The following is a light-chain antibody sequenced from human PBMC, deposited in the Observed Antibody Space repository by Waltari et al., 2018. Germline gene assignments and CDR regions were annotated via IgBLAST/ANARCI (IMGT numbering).Light chain of an antibody. CDR2: WAS. Sequence: DIVMTQSPDSLAVSLGERATINCSSRQSVLYNSNNFDYLAWYQQKPGQPPKLPFYWASTRESGVPDRFSGSGSGTEFTLTINSLQAEDVAIYYCQQYYSRPLTFGGGTRVEIK. CDR3: QQYYSRPLT. CDR1: QSVLYNSNNFDY. J-gene: IGKJ4*01. V-gene: IGKV4-1*01.